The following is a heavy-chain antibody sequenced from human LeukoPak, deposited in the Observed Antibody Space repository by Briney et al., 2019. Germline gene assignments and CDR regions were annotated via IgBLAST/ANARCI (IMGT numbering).Heavy chain of an antibody. Sequence: GGSLRLSCSASGFTFTSDAMHWVRQAPGQGLEYVSGISSNGGGTHYADSVKGRFTISRDNSKNTLYLQMSSLRPEDTAVYHCVKGGSSTWSWFDPWGHGTLVTVSS. CDR1: GFTFTSDA. CDR3: VKGGSSTWSWFDP. CDR2: ISSNGGGT. D-gene: IGHD6-13*01. J-gene: IGHJ5*02. V-gene: IGHV3-64D*09.